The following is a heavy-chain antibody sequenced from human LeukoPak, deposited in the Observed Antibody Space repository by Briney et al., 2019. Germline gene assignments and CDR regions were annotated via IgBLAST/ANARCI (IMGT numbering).Heavy chain of an antibody. J-gene: IGHJ5*02. CDR2: IYTSGST. CDR1: GGSISSYY. V-gene: IGHV4-4*07. D-gene: IGHD3-3*01. Sequence: PSETLSLTCTVSGGSISSYYWSWIRQPAGKGLEWIGRIYTSGSTNYNPSLKSRVTMSVDTSKNQFSLKLSSVTAADTAVYYCARDRPVLRFLEWFGWFDPWGQGTLVTVSS. CDR3: ARDRPVLRFLEWFGWFDP.